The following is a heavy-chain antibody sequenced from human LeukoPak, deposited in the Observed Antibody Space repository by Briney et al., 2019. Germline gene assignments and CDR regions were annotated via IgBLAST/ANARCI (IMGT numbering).Heavy chain of an antibody. CDR3: TADLPGGLCSATTCSFDY. CDR1: GISFRDAW. Sequence: GGSLRLSCVASGISFRDAWMSWVRQAPGKGLEWVGRVKSAPAGGAIDYAAPVKGRFTISRDDSKNTLWLQMNSLTTQDTALYSCTADLPGGLCSATTCSFDYWIQGSLGTVSS. J-gene: IGHJ4*02. CDR2: VKSAPAGGAI. D-gene: IGHD2-2*01. V-gene: IGHV3-15*01.